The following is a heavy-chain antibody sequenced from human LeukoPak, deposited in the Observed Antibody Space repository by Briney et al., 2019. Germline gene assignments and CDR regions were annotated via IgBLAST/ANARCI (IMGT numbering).Heavy chain of an antibody. CDR2: IDPSDSYT. CDR1: GSIFTSYW. CDR3: ARLLPGIAAAGTDY. V-gene: IGHV5-10-1*01. Sequence: PGESLKISCKGSGSIFTSYWISWVRQLPGKGLEWMGRIDPSDSYTNYSPSFQGHVTISADKSISTAYLQWSSLKASDTAMYYCARLLPGIAAAGTDYWGQGTLVTVSS. J-gene: IGHJ4*02. D-gene: IGHD6-13*01.